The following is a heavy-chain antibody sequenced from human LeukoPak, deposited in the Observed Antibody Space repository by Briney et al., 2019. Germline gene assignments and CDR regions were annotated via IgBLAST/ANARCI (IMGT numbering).Heavy chain of an antibody. Sequence: ASVKVSCKASGYTFTSYDINWVRQATGQGLEWMGWMNPNSGNTGYAQKFQGRVTMTRNTSISTAYMELSSLRSEDTAVYYCARDLGGFEAFDYWGQGTLVTVSS. V-gene: IGHV1-8*01. CDR2: MNPNSGNT. CDR3: ARDLGGFEAFDY. J-gene: IGHJ4*02. CDR1: GYTFTSYD.